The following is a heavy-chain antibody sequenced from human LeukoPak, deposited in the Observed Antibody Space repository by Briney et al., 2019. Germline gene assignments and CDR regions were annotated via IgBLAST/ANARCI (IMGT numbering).Heavy chain of an antibody. CDR1: GFTFGDYA. CDR3: TTLRAVAGTGDP. CDR2: IRSKAYGGTP. V-gene: IGHV3-49*03. Sequence: GGSLRLSCTASGFTFGDYALSWFRQAPGKGLEWVGFIRSKAYGGTPEYAASVKGRFTISRDDSKNTLYLQMNSLKTEDTAVYYCTTLRAVAGTGDPWGQGTLVTVSS. J-gene: IGHJ5*02. D-gene: IGHD6-19*01.